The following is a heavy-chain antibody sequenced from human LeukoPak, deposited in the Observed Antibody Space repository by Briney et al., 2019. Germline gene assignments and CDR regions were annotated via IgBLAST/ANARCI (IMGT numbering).Heavy chain of an antibody. CDR2: ISGSGGST. V-gene: IGHV3-23*01. CDR3: AKDRSRSVYAPRDAFDI. J-gene: IGHJ3*02. D-gene: IGHD2-8*01. CDR1: GITLSNYG. Sequence: PGGSLRLSCVVSGITLSNYGMSWVRQAPGKGLEWVSAISGSGGSTYYADSVKGRFTISRDNSKNTLYLQMNSLKAEDTAVYYCAKDRSRSVYAPRDAFDIWGQGTMVTVSS.